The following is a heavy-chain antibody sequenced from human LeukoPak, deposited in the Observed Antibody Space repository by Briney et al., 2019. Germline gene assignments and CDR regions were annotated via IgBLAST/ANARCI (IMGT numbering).Heavy chain of an antibody. CDR3: ARVTSMLNWFDP. J-gene: IGHJ5*02. D-gene: IGHD2-8*01. CDR1: GFTFSSYW. V-gene: IGHV3-74*01. CDR2: INSDGSST. Sequence: GGSLRPSCAASGFTFSSYWMHWVRQAPGKGLVWVSRINSDGSSTSYADSVKGRFTISRDNAKNTLYLQMNSLRAEDTAVYYCARVTSMLNWFDPWGQGTLVTVSS.